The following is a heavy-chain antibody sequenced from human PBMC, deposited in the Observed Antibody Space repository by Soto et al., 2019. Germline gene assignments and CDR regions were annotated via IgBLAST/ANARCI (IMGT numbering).Heavy chain of an antibody. D-gene: IGHD3-22*01. J-gene: IGHJ4*02. CDR2: ISGSGGST. V-gene: IGHV3-23*01. Sequence: PGGSLRLSCAASGFTFSSYAMSWVRQAPGKGLEWVSAISGSGGSTYYADSVKGRFTISRDNSKNTLYLQMNSLRAEDTAVYYCAKAPSRDYYDSSGRYFDYWGQGTLVTVSS. CDR1: GFTFSSYA. CDR3: AKAPSRDYYDSSGRYFDY.